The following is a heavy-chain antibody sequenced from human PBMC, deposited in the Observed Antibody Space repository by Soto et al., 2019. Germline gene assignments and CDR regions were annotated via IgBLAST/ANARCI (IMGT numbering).Heavy chain of an antibody. CDR1: ADTFTSYY. CDR2: INPHGGST. J-gene: IGHJ5*02. Sequence: ASVKVSCKAPADTFTSYYIPWVRQAPRHGLEWKGIINPHGGSTRFAQSFQGRITMATNTSPSTVYRDLISLRSDDTAFYYCARSSGGVFGIIIEGSSCLAPGGQGSLVTVSS. V-gene: IGHV1-46*01. CDR3: ARSSGGVFGIIIEGSSCLAP. D-gene: IGHD3-16*02.